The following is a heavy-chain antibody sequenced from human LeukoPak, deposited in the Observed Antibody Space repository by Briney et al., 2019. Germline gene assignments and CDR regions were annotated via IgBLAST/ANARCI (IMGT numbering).Heavy chain of an antibody. CDR2: IYHSGST. J-gene: IGHJ4*02. CDR1: GYSISSGYY. CDR3: ARDAPYYYDSSVYLHLDY. V-gene: IGHV4-38-2*02. Sequence: SETLSLTCTVSGYSISSGYYWGWIRQPPGKGLEWIGSIYHSGSTYYNPSLKSRVTISVDTSKNQFSLKLSSVTAADTAVYYCARDAPYYYDSSVYLHLDYWGQGTLVTVSS. D-gene: IGHD3-22*01.